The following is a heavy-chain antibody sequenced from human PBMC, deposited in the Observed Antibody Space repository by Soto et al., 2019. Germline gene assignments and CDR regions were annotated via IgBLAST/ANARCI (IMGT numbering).Heavy chain of an antibody. J-gene: IGHJ4*02. CDR1: GFTFSSYE. CDR3: ARDSREGGVFDY. V-gene: IGHV3-48*03. CDR2: ISSGGGTI. Sequence: ESGGGLVQPGGSLRLSCAASGFTFSSYEMNWVRQAPGKGLEWVSYISSGGGTIYYADSAKGRFTISRDNAKNSLFLLMNSLRAEDTAVYYCARDSREGGVFDYWGQGTLVTVSS. D-gene: IGHD1-26*01.